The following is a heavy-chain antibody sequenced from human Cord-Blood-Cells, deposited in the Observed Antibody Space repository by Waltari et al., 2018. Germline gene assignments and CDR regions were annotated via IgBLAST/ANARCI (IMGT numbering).Heavy chain of an antibody. D-gene: IGHD1-26*01. CDR1: GFTFSSYA. CDR2: ISGSGGST. Sequence: EVRLLESGGGLVQPGGSLRLSCAASGFTFSSYAMSWVRQAPGKGLEWVSAISGSGGSTYYADSVKGRFTISRDNSKNTLYLQMNSLRAEDTAVYYCAKWEYYSGSYFDYWGQGTLVTVSS. J-gene: IGHJ4*02. V-gene: IGHV3-23*01. CDR3: AKWEYYSGSYFDY.